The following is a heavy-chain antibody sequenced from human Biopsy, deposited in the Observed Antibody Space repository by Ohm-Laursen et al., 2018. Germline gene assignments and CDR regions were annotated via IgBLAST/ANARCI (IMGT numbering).Heavy chain of an antibody. Sequence: GSSVKVSCKTPGGTFINYGVNWVRQAPGQGLEWLGGSIPILGTGNYAQKFQDRVTVAADTSTSTATMELRSLRSDDTAVYYCATKLTGYFHHWGQGTLVIVSS. J-gene: IGHJ1*01. CDR3: ATKLTGYFHH. V-gene: IGHV1-69*06. D-gene: IGHD3-9*01. CDR2: SIPILGTG. CDR1: GGTFINYG.